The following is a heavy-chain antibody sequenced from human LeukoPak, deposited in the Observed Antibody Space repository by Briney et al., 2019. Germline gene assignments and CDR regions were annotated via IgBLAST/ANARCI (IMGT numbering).Heavy chain of an antibody. CDR3: ARLGVRAIDY. CDR1: GYSISGGYY. D-gene: IGHD1-26*01. Sequence: SETLSLTCAVSGYSISGGYYWGWIRQPPGKGLEWIGSIYHSGSTYYNPSLKSRVTISVDTSKNQFSLKLSSVTAADTAVYYCARLGVRAIDYWGQGTLVTVSS. V-gene: IGHV4-38-2*01. J-gene: IGHJ4*02. CDR2: IYHSGST.